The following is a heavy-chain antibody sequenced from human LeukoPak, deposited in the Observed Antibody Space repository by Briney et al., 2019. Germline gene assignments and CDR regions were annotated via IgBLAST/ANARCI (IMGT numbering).Heavy chain of an antibody. V-gene: IGHV3-7*01. D-gene: IGHD2-15*01. CDR2: IKQDGSEK. CDR3: ARWGCSGGSCYSYYFDY. CDR1: GFTFSSYW. Sequence: GGSLRLSCAASGFTFSSYWMSWVRQAPGKGLEWVANIKQDGSEKYYVDSVKGRFTISRDNAKNSLYLQMNSLRAEDTAVYYCARWGCSGGSCYSYYFDYWGQGTLVTVPS. J-gene: IGHJ4*02.